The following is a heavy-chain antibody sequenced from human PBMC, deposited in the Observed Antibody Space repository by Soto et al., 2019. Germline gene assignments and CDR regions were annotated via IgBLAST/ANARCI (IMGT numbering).Heavy chain of an antibody. J-gene: IGHJ5*01. V-gene: IGHV1-18*04. CDR2: ITGFNGAT. D-gene: IGHD5-12*01. Sequence: QVHLVQSGAEVKRPGASVKVSCKFSGYNFIDYGMTWVRQAPGQGLEWMGWITGFNGATNYAPKFQGRVTLTADTSTNTVYMELRSLRKDDTAVYYCARDSKWLIIKGNWFDSWGQGTLVTVSS. CDR1: GYNFIDYG. CDR3: ARDSKWLIIKGNWFDS.